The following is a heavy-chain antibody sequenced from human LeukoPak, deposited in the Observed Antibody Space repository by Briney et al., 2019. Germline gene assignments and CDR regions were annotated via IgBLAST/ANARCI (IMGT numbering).Heavy chain of an antibody. V-gene: IGHV4-39*01. Sequence: SETLSLTCTVSGASISSSSYYWGWIRQPPGKGLEWIGSIYYGGSTYYNPALQSRVTLFVDTSKNQFSLKLTSVTAADTAVYYCARLGVWFGEGNLSGCFDYWGQGALVTVSS. CDR1: GASISSSSYY. CDR2: IYYGGST. J-gene: IGHJ4*02. CDR3: ARLGVWFGEGNLSGCFDY. D-gene: IGHD3-10*01.